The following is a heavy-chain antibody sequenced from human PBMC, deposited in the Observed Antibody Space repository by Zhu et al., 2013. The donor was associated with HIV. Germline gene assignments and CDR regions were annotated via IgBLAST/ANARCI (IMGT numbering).Heavy chain of an antibody. V-gene: IGHV1-2*02. CDR1: RYTFTAYY. J-gene: IGHJ3*02. CDR2: INPNTGGT. Sequence: QVQLVQSGPEVKKPGASVKVSCKASRYTFTAYYMHWVRQAPGQGLEWMGWINPNTGGTNRAQKFQGRVTMTRDTSISTAYMELSSLRSDNTAVYYCARAAVERILYPADIWGQGTMVTVSS. D-gene: IGHD3-3*01. CDR3: ARAAVERILYPADI.